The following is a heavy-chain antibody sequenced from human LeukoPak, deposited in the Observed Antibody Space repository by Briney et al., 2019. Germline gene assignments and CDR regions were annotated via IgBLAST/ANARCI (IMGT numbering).Heavy chain of an antibody. J-gene: IGHJ3*02. Sequence: ASVTVSCKASGYTFTSYAMHWVRQAPGQRREWMGWINAGNGNTKYSQKFQGRVTITRDTSASTAYMELSSLRSEDTAVYYCARESSGWYFGDAFDIWAQGTMVTVSS. CDR2: INAGNGNT. CDR1: GYTFTSYA. CDR3: ARESSGWYFGDAFDI. V-gene: IGHV1-3*01. D-gene: IGHD6-19*01.